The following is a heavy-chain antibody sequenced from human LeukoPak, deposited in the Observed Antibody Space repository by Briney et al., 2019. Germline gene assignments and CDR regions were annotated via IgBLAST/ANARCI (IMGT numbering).Heavy chain of an antibody. CDR3: AKPITTSGATDGFDI. J-gene: IGHJ3*02. CDR1: GFAFSNYW. V-gene: IGHV3-7*01. D-gene: IGHD3-3*01. CDR2: IKQDGSEK. Sequence: GGSLRLSCAASGFAFSNYWMNWVRQAPGKGLEWVANIKQDGSEKYYVDSVKGRFTISRDNAENSLYMQMNSLRAEDTAVYYCAKPITTSGATDGFDIWGRGAKVTVSS.